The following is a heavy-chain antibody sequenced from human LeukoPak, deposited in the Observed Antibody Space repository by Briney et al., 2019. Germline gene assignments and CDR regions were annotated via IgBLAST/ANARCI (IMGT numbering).Heavy chain of an antibody. J-gene: IGHJ6*02. CDR1: GGSISNYY. V-gene: IGHV4-4*07. CDR3: ARGYYQVDYYGLDV. CDR2: IYTSGST. D-gene: IGHD3-10*01. Sequence: SETLSLTCTVSGGSISNYYWSWIRQPAGKGLEWIGRIYTSGSTNYNPSLKSRVTMSVDTSKNHFSVKLTSVTAADTAVYFCARGYYQVDYYGLDVWGQGTTVTVSS.